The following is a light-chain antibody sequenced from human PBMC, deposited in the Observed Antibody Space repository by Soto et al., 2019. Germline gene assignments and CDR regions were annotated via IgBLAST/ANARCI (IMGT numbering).Light chain of an antibody. V-gene: IGKV3-15*01. CDR2: GAS. Sequence: EIEMTQSPATLSLAPGERVTLSCRASESVSTNLAWYQQKAGQAPRLLIYGASTRATGIPARFSGSGSGTEFTLTISSLQSEDFAVYYCQQYSIWRTFAQGTKVDSK. CDR1: ESVSTN. CDR3: QQYSIWRT. J-gene: IGKJ1*01.